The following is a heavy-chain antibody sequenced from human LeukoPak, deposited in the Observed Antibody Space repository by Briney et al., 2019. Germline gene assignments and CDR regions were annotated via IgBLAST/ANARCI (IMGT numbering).Heavy chain of an antibody. Sequence: ASVKVSCKASGYTFTSYSMNWVRQAPGQGLEWMGWVNTNTGNPTFAQGFTGRFVFSLDTSISTAYLQISSLNAEDTAVYFCARGMTIGYYPTYDAFDIWGQGTLVTVSS. CDR2: VNTNTGNP. CDR1: GYTFTSYS. J-gene: IGHJ3*02. CDR3: ARGMTIGYYPTYDAFDI. D-gene: IGHD1-26*01. V-gene: IGHV7-4-1*02.